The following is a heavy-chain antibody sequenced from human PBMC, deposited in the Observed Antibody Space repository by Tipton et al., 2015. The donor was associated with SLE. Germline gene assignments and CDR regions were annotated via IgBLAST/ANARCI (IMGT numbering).Heavy chain of an antibody. J-gene: IGHJ4*02. D-gene: IGHD3-3*01. CDR3: AREEGIFEVVIY. V-gene: IGHV4-61*02. CDR2: IYTSGSA. CDR1: GDSISSGSYY. Sequence: TLSLTCTVSGDSISSGSYYWSWIRQPAGKGLEWIGRIYTSGSANYNPSLKSRVTISVDTSKNQFSLKLSSVTAADTAVYYCAREEGIFEVVIYWGQGTLVTVSS.